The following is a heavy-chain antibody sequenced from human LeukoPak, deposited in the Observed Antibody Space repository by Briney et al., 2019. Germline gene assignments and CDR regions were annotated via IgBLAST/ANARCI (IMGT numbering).Heavy chain of an antibody. J-gene: IGHJ4*02. CDR1: GFTFSSYW. V-gene: IGHV3-7*01. CDR2: IKQHGSEK. Sequence: EGSLRLSCAASGFTFSSYWMSWVRQAPGKGLEWVANIKQHGSEKYYGDSVKGRFTISRDNAKNSLYLQMNSLRAEDTAVYYCARDKAYDYVWDYWGQGTLVTVSS. D-gene: IGHD3-16*01. CDR3: ARDKAYDYVWDY.